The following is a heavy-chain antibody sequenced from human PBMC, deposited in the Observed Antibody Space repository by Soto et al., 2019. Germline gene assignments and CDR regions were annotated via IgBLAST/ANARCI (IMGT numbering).Heavy chain of an antibody. V-gene: IGHV1-24*01. CDR2: FDPEDGET. CDR3: ATEPTPHYYYDSSGATNWFDP. J-gene: IGHJ5*02. D-gene: IGHD3-22*01. CDR1: GYTLTELS. Sequence: ASVKVSCKVSGYTLTELSMHWVRQAPAKGLEWMGGFDPEDGETIYAQKFQGRVTMTEDTSTDTAYMELGSLRSEDTAVYYCATEPTPHYYYDSSGATNWFDPWGQGTLVTVSS.